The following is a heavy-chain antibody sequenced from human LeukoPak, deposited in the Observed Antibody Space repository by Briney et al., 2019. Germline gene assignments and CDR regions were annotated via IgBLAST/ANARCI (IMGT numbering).Heavy chain of an antibody. J-gene: IGHJ4*02. CDR2: IYTSGST. CDR3: ARKSGYDSPFDY. D-gene: IGHD5-12*01. CDR1: GGSISSGSYY. V-gene: IGHV4-61*02. Sequence: SETLPLTCTVSGGSISSGSYYWSWIRQPAGKGLEWIGRIYTSGSTNYNPSLKSRVTISVDTSKNQFSLKLSSVTAADTAVYYCARKSGYDSPFDYWGQGTLVTVSS.